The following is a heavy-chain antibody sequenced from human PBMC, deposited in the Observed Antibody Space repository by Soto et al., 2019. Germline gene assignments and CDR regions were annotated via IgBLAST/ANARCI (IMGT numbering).Heavy chain of an antibody. CDR3: AKAPTGNAFDF. Sequence: EVQLLESGGGLVQPGGSLRLSCEASGFSFSSYAMTWVRQAPGKGLAWVSAISAGGSDTNYADSVKGRFTISRDNSKNTLYLQMNSLRAEDTAIYFCAKAPTGNAFDFWGQGTMVTVSS. J-gene: IGHJ3*01. CDR1: GFSFSSYA. V-gene: IGHV3-23*01. CDR2: ISAGGSDT.